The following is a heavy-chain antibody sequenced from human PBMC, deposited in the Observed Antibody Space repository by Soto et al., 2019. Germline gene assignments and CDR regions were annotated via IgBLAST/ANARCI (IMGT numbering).Heavy chain of an antibody. J-gene: IGHJ4*02. CDR1: GYTFSDYG. V-gene: IGHV1-18*01. CDR3: AREPPETPPDY. Sequence: ASVKVSCKTSGYTFSDYGSSWVRQAPGQGLEWMGWISAKNGNTNFAQKFRGRVTMITDTSTNTVYMELRNLRLDDTAVYYCAREPPETPPDYWGQGTLVTVSS. CDR2: ISAKNGNT.